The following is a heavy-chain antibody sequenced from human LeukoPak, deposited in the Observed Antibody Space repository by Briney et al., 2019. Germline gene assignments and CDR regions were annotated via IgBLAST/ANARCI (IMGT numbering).Heavy chain of an antibody. CDR1: GFTFDDYA. D-gene: IGHD6-19*01. J-gene: IGHJ6*02. CDR2: IDWKNDII. Sequence: GRSLRLSCAASGFTFDDYAIYWVRQAPGKGLEWVSGIDWKNDIIGYADSVRGRFTISRDNAKNSLYLQMNSLSAEDTAFYYCAKGGHSRGWSYVDAWGQGTTVTVSS. V-gene: IGHV3-9*01. CDR3: AKGGHSRGWSYVDA.